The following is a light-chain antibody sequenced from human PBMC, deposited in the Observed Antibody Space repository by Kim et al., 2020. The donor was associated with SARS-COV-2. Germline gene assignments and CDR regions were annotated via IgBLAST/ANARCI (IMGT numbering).Light chain of an antibody. Sequence: EIVLTQSPGTLSLSPGERATLSCRASQSVTSNYLGWYQQKPGQAPRLLIYGASSRATGIPDRFSGSGSETDFTLTISRLEPEDFAVYYCQQYGSSPRTFGQGTKLEI. CDR1: QSVTSNY. J-gene: IGKJ1*01. CDR2: GAS. V-gene: IGKV3-20*01. CDR3: QQYGSSPRT.